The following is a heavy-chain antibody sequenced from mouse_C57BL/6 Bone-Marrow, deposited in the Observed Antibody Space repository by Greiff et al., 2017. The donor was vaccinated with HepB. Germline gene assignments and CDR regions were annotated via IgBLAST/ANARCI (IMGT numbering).Heavy chain of an antibody. CDR2: IDPENGDT. J-gene: IGHJ1*03. D-gene: IGHD1-1*01. Sequence: VQLKESGAELVRPGASVKLSCTASGFNIKDDYMHWVKQRPEQGLEWIGWIDPENGDTEYASKFQGKATITADTSSNTAYLQLSSLTSEDTAVYYCTSITTVVAHWYFDVWGTGTTVTVSS. V-gene: IGHV14-4*01. CDR1: GFNIKDDY. CDR3: TSITTVVAHWYFDV.